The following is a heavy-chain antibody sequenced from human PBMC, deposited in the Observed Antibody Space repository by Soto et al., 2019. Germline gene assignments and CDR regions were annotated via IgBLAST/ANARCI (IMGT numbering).Heavy chain of an antibody. Sequence: QVQLQESGPGLVKPSETLSLTCTVSGGSVSSGSYYWSWIRQPPGKGLEWIGYIYYSGSTNYNPSLKSRVTISVDTSKNQFSLKLSSVTAADTAVYYCARDRGDYGGNFDYWGQGTLVTVSS. CDR2: IYYSGST. D-gene: IGHD4-17*01. CDR3: ARDRGDYGGNFDY. CDR1: GGSVSSGSYY. V-gene: IGHV4-61*01. J-gene: IGHJ4*02.